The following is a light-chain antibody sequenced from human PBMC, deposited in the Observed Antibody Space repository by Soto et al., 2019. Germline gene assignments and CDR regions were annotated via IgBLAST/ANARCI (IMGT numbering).Light chain of an antibody. CDR3: QHYDDFPYT. V-gene: IGKV1-33*01. CDR2: YAS. J-gene: IGKJ2*01. CDR1: QDITNF. Sequence: DIQLTQSPSSLSASVGDRVTITCQASQDITNFLNWYQQQPGKPPKLLIDYASNLETGVPSRFSGSGAGTDFSLTIISLQPEDFATDYCQHYDDFPYTFGQGTKLEIK.